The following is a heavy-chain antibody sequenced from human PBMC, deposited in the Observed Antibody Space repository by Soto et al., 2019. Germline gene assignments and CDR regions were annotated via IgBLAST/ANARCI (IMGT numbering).Heavy chain of an antibody. J-gene: IGHJ3*02. V-gene: IGHV1-18*01. CDR2: ISAYNGNT. CDR3: ARLLSSTYYDFWSGYYAAFDI. Sequence: ASVKVSCKASGYTFTSYGISWVRQAPGQGLEWMGWISAYNGNTNYAQKLQGRVTMTTDTSTSTAYMELRRLRSDDTAVYYGARLLSSTYYDFWSGYYAAFDIWGQGTMVTVSS. D-gene: IGHD3-3*01. CDR1: GYTFTSYG.